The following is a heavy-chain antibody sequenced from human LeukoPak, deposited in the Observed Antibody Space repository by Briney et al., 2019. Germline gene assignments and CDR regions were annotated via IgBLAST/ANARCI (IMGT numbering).Heavy chain of an antibody. J-gene: IGHJ3*02. CDR2: IYYSGST. V-gene: IGHV4-61*10. CDR3: AREWAVTTTNLVAFDI. Sequence: SSETLSLTCTVSGGSISSGSYYWSWIRQPAGKGLEWIGYIYYSGSTNYNPSLKSRVTISVDTSKNQFSLKLSSVTAADTAVYYCAREWAVTTTNLVAFDIWGQGTMVTVSS. CDR1: GGSISSGSYY. D-gene: IGHD4-17*01.